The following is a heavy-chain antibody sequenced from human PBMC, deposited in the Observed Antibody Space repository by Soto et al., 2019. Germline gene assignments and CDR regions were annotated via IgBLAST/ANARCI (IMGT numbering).Heavy chain of an antibody. CDR2: IYYSGST. CDR1: GDSISSYY. V-gene: IGHV4-59*01. Sequence: QVQLQESGPGLVKPSETLSLTCTVSGDSISSYYWSWIRQPPGKGLEWIGYIYYSGSTNHNPSLKSRVPMSIDTSKNQFSLKLSSVTAADTAVYYCARDRDRNWLDPWGQGTLVTVSS. CDR3: ARDRDRNWLDP. J-gene: IGHJ5*02.